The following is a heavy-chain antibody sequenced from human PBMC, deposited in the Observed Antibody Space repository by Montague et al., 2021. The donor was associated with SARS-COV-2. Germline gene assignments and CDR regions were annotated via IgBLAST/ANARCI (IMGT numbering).Heavy chain of an antibody. CDR3: ARHSRFGPPSESFDY. Sequence: SETLSLTCTVSGGSMTSGSFYWGWVRQSPGKGLEWIGSVYYSGGTCYXPSLRSRVTISADTSKNQFSLWLNSVTAADTAVYYCARHSRFGPPSESFDYWGQGTLLTVSS. CDR1: GGSMTSGSFY. D-gene: IGHD3-10*01. CDR2: VYYSGGT. V-gene: IGHV4-39*01. J-gene: IGHJ4*02.